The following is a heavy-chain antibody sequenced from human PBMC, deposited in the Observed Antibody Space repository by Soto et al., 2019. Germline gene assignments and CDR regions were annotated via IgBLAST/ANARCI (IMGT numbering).Heavy chain of an antibody. D-gene: IGHD2-2*01. CDR2: ISGSGGST. CDR3: APLGGIVVVPAQLGYYYYMDV. V-gene: IGHV3-23*01. J-gene: IGHJ6*03. Sequence: HPGGSLRLSCAASGFTFSSYSMSWVRQAPGKGLEWVSAISGSGGSTYYADSVKGRFTISRDNSKNTLYLQMNSLRAEDTAVYYCAPLGGIVVVPAQLGYYYYMDVWGKGTTVTVSS. CDR1: GFTFSSYS.